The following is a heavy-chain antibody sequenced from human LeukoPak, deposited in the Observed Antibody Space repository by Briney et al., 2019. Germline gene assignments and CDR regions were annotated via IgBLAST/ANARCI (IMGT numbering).Heavy chain of an antibody. Sequence: GASVKVSCKASGYTFTSYGISWVRQAPGQGLEWMGWIIPNTGITNYAQKFQGRVTMTRDTSISTFYMDLSRLRSDDAAVYYCAKTSDFWSGFDSWGQGTLVTVAS. CDR2: IIPNTGIT. V-gene: IGHV1-2*02. CDR1: GYTFTSYG. J-gene: IGHJ4*02. CDR3: AKTSDFWSGFDS. D-gene: IGHD3-3*01.